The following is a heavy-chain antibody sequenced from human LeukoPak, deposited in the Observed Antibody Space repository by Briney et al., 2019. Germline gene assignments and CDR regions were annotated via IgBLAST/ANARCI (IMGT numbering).Heavy chain of an antibody. CDR1: GFTISSYS. Sequence: GGSLRLYCAASGFTISSYSMNWVRQAPGKGLEWVSYISSSSSNIYYADSVKGRFTISRDNAKNSLYLQMTSLRAEDTAVYYCARDSGYYYDSSGDWGQGTLVTVSS. J-gene: IGHJ4*02. CDR3: ARDSGYYYDSSGD. D-gene: IGHD3-22*01. CDR2: ISSSSSNI. V-gene: IGHV3-48*01.